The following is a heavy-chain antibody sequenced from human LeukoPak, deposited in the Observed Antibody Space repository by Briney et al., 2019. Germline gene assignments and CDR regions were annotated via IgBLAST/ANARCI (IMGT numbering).Heavy chain of an antibody. Sequence: GGPLRLSCTPSGFTFGDYALSWVRQAPGKGLEWVGFIRSKAYGGTTEHAASVKGRFTISRDDSKSIAYLQMNSLKTEDTAVYYCTRYHYDTSGYYYLNDWGQGTLVTVSS. CDR3: TRYHYDTSGYYYLND. CDR1: GFTFGDYA. V-gene: IGHV3-49*04. J-gene: IGHJ4*02. D-gene: IGHD3-22*01. CDR2: IRSKAYGGTT.